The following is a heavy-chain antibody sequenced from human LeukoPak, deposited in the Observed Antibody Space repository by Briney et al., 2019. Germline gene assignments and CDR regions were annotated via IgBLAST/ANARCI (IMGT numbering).Heavy chain of an antibody. Sequence: GESLKISCKGSGYSFTSYWIGWVRQMPGKGLEWMGTIYPGDSDTRYSPSFQGQVTISADKSISTAYLQWSSLKASDSAMYYCARQLPGVSSAFDIWGQGTMVITVSS. V-gene: IGHV5-51*01. CDR2: IYPGDSDT. D-gene: IGHD5/OR15-5a*01. CDR3: ARQLPGVSSAFDI. CDR1: GYSFTSYW. J-gene: IGHJ3*02.